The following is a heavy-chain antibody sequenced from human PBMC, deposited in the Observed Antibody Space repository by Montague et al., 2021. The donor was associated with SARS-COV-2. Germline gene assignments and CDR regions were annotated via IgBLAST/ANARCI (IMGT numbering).Heavy chain of an antibody. Sequence: SETLSLTCTVPGGSLLRYYWSWIRQPPGRGLPLIGYISYSGSTNYNPTHKSRVTISVDTSKNHFTLRLSSVTAADTAVYYCANFRRTQLLFGTLYYGMDVWGQGTTVTVSS. CDR3: ANFRRTQLLFGTLYYGMDV. V-gene: IGHV4-59*01. D-gene: IGHD2-2*01. CDR1: GGSLLRYY. CDR2: ISYSGST. J-gene: IGHJ6*02.